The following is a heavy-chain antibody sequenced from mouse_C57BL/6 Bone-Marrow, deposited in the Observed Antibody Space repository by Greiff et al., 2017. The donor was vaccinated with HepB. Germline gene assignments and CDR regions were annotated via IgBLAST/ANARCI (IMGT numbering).Heavy chain of an antibody. CDR1: GYTFTDYY. CDR2: INPYNGGT. CDR3: ARSGTTPWFAY. J-gene: IGHJ3*01. D-gene: IGHD1-1*01. Sequence: VQLKESGPVLVKPGASVKMSCKASGYTFTDYYMNWVKQSHGKSLEWIGVINPYNGGTSYNQKFKGKATLTVDKSSSTAYMELNSLTSEDSAVYYCARSGTTPWFAYWGQGTLVTVSA. V-gene: IGHV1-19*01.